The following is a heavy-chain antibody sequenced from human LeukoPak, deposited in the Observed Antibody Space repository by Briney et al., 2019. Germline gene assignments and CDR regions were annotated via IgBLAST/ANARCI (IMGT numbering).Heavy chain of an antibody. Sequence: PSETLSLTRAVYGGSFSGYFWSWIRQPPGKGLEWIGEINHSGGTNYSPSLKSRLTISVDTSKNQFSLQLSSVTAADTAVYYCARGGTWPVKYDYWGQGDLVTVSS. CDR2: INHSGGT. V-gene: IGHV4-34*01. CDR3: ARGGTWPVKYDY. CDR1: GGSFSGYF. J-gene: IGHJ4*02.